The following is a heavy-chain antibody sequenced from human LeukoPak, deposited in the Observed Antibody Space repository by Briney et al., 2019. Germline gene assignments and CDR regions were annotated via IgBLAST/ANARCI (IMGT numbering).Heavy chain of an antibody. V-gene: IGHV3-30-3*01. CDR2: ISYDGIVK. CDR1: GFSFSHYA. CDR3: ARDFSTKYSQDY. J-gene: IGHJ4*02. Sequence: PGGSLRLSCAASGFSFSHYALHWVRQAPGKGLEWLAFISYDGIVKYYADSVKGRFTVSRDDSKITLYLQMTSLRTEDTALYYCARDFSTKYSQDYWGQGTLVTVSS. D-gene: IGHD5-18*01.